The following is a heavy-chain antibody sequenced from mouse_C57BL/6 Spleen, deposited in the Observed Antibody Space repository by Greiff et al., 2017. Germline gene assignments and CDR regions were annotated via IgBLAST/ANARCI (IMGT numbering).Heavy chain of an antibody. V-gene: IGHV1-82*01. CDR1: GYAFSSSW. Sequence: LVESGPELVKPGASVKISCKASGYAFSSSWMNWVKQRPGKGLEWIGRIYPGDGDTNYNGKFKGKATLTADKSSSTAYMQLSSLTSEDSAVYFCARGFITTVVATYYYAMDYWGQGTSVTVSS. D-gene: IGHD1-1*01. CDR2: IYPGDGDT. J-gene: IGHJ4*01. CDR3: ARGFITTVVATYYYAMDY.